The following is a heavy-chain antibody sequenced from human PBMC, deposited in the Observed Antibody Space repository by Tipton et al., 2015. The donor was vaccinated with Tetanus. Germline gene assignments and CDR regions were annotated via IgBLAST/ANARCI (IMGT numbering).Heavy chain of an antibody. Sequence: SLRLSCAASGFTFDDYAMHWVRQAPGKGLEWVSGISWNSGSKGYADSVKGRVTISRDNAKNSLYLQMNSLRAEDTALYYCVFGRGGGGFDYWGQGTLVTVSS. CDR2: ISWNSGSK. CDR3: VFGRGGGGFDY. V-gene: IGHV3-9*01. J-gene: IGHJ4*02. CDR1: GFTFDDYA. D-gene: IGHD2-15*01.